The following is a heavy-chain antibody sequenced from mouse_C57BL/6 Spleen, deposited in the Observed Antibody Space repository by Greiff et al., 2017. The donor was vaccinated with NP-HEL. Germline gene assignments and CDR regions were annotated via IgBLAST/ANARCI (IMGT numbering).Heavy chain of an antibody. CDR3: AREYYGSRDY. CDR1: GYSFTSYY. V-gene: IGHV1-66*01. Sequence: QVQLKQSGPELVKPGASVKISCKASGYSFTSYYIHWVKQRPGQGLAWIGWIDPGSGNTKYNEKFKGKATLTPDPSSSTAYMQLSGLNSEASAVYYSAREYYGSRDYWGQGTTLTVSS. CDR2: IDPGSGNT. D-gene: IGHD1-1*01. J-gene: IGHJ2*01.